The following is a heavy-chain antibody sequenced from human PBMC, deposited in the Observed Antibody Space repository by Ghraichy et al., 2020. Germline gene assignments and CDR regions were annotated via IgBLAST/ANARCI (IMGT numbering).Heavy chain of an antibody. J-gene: IGHJ6*02. D-gene: IGHD5-12*01. Sequence: QTLSLTCTFSGFSLSTSGMCVSWIRQPPGKALEWLALIDWDDDKYYSTSLKTRLTISKDTSKNQVVLTMTNMDPVDTATYYCARIEGGYSGYDYYYYGMDVWGQGTTVTVSS. CDR3: ARIEGGYSGYDYYYYGMDV. CDR1: GFSLSTSGMC. CDR2: IDWDDDK. V-gene: IGHV2-70*01.